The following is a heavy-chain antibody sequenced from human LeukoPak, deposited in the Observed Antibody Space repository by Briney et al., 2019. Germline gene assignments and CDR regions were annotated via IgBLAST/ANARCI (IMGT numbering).Heavy chain of an antibody. Sequence: PSETLSLTCTVSGGSISSSSYYWGWIRQPPGKGLEWIGSIYYSGSTYYNPSLKSRVTISVDTSKNQFSLKLSSVTAADTAVYYCARDFGHYSNYEAYNWFDPWGQGTLVTVSS. D-gene: IGHD4-11*01. J-gene: IGHJ5*02. CDR3: ARDFGHYSNYEAYNWFDP. CDR2: IYYSGST. CDR1: GGSISSSSYY. V-gene: IGHV4-39*07.